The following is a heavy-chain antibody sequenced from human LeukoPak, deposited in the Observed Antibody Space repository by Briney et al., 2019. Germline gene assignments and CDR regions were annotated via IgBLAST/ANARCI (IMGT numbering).Heavy chain of an antibody. D-gene: IGHD5-18*01. Sequence: ASVKVSCKASGYTFTTYGITWVRQAPGQGLEWMGWIGAYNGNTNYAQKLQGRVTMTTDASTSTAYMELRSLRSDDTAVYYCARVIQLWSYYYYMDVWGKGTTVTVSS. CDR3: ARVIQLWSYYYYMDV. CDR2: IGAYNGNT. V-gene: IGHV1-18*01. J-gene: IGHJ6*03. CDR1: GYTFTTYG.